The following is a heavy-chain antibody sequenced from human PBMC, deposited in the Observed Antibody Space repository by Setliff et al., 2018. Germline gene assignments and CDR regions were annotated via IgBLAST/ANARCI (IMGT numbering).Heavy chain of an antibody. D-gene: IGHD3-3*01. Sequence: SETLSLTCGVSGISISSGYHWGWIRQPPGKGLEWIATIYHKGRTYYNPSLDSRVTISLDTSKNHFSLRLSSVTAADTAVYYCASPRRDDLDSPFDAFDIWGQGTKVTVSS. CDR3: ASPRRDDLDSPFDAFDI. CDR2: IYHKGRT. J-gene: IGHJ3*02. V-gene: IGHV4-38-2*01. CDR1: GISISSGYH.